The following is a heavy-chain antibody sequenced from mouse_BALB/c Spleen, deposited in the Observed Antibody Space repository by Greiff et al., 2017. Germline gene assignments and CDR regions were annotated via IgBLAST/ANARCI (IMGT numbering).Heavy chain of an antibody. Sequence: VQLQQSGPGLVAPSQSLSITCTVSGFSLTSYCVHWVRQPPGKGLEWLGVIWAGGSTNYNSALMSRLSISKDNSKSQVFLKMNSLQTDDTAMYYCARFFYYDYDEGYYYAMDYWGQGTSVTVSS. D-gene: IGHD2-4*01. CDR2: IWAGGST. J-gene: IGHJ4*01. CDR1: GFSLTSYC. V-gene: IGHV2-9*02. CDR3: ARFFYYDYDEGYYYAMDY.